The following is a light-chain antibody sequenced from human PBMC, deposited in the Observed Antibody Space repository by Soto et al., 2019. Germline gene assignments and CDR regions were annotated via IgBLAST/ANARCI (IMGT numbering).Light chain of an antibody. J-gene: IGLJ1*01. CDR3: CSYASSRSYV. V-gene: IGLV2-23*01. CDR1: SSDVGSYNF. Sequence: QSALTQPASVSGSPGQSITISCTGTSSDVGSYNFVFWYQQHPGKAPKLTIYEGSKRPSGVSNRFSGSKSGNTASLTISGRQAEDEADYYCCSYASSRSYVFGTGTKLTVL. CDR2: EGS.